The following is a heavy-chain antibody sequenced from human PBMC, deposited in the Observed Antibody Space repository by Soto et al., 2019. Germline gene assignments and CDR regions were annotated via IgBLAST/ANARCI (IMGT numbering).Heavy chain of an antibody. CDR1: GYTFTSYD. V-gene: IGHV1-8*01. J-gene: IGHJ6*02. D-gene: IGHD4-17*01. Sequence: QVQLVQSGAEVKKPGASVKVSCKASGYTFTSYDINWVRQATGQGLEWMGWMNPNSGNTGYAQKFQGRVNMTRNTSISTAYMELSSLRSEDTAVYYCARGRTVSRPGFYYYYGMDVWGQGTTVTVSS. CDR2: MNPNSGNT. CDR3: ARGRTVSRPGFYYYYGMDV.